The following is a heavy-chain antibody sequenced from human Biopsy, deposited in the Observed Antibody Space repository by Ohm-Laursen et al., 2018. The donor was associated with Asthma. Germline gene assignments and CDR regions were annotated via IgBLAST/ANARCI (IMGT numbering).Heavy chain of an antibody. Sequence: SVKVSCKTSGYTSNSAGITWVRQAPGQGLEWMGWISVYNGNTKVAQKLQDRVTMVTDTSTSTAYMELRSLRSDDTAVYFCARAVDYSHYYGIDVWGQGTTVTVS. CDR2: ISVYNGNT. V-gene: IGHV1-18*01. J-gene: IGHJ6*02. D-gene: IGHD3-10*01. CDR3: ARAVDYSHYYGIDV. CDR1: GYTSNSAG.